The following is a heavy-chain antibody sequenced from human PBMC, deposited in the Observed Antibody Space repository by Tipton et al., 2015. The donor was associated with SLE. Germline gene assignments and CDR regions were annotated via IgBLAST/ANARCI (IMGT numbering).Heavy chain of an antibody. CDR1: GVSISSYY. Sequence: TLSLTCSVSGVSISSYYWSWIRQPAGKGLEWIGRLYTSGTTNYNPSLQSRVTMSVDTSKNQFSLQLSSVTAADTAVYYCARAGGSGWPQHDYWGPGTLVTVSS. D-gene: IGHD6-19*01. V-gene: IGHV4-4*07. J-gene: IGHJ4*02. CDR3: ARAGGSGWPQHDY. CDR2: LYTSGTT.